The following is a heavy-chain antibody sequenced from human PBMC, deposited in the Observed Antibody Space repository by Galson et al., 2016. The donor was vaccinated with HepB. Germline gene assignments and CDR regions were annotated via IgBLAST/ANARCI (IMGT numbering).Heavy chain of an antibody. CDR1: GGTFSSYA. Sequence: SVKVSCKASGGTFSSYAISWVRQAPGQGPEWMGGIIPIFDSAENAQKFQGRVTITADESTGIAYMGLSSPRSEDTAVYYCARVSGSYFDYWGQGTLVTVSS. CDR2: IIPIFDSA. CDR3: ARVSGSYFDY. J-gene: IGHJ4*02. V-gene: IGHV1-69*13. D-gene: IGHD2-15*01.